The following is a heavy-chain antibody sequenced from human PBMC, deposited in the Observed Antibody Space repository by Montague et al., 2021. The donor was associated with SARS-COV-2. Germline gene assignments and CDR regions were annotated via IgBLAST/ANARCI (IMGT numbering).Heavy chain of an antibody. CDR1: GDSITSYF. D-gene: IGHD3-10*01. V-gene: IGHV4-59*12. J-gene: IGHJ6*02. CDR2: IHYSGSA. CDR3: AGGSGIINFYNSGMDV. Sequence: SETLSLTCSVFGDSITSYFWSWIRQPPGKGLEWIGYIHYSGSANYNPSLKSRVTMSVDTSKNQFSLKLSSVTAADTAVYYCAGGSGIINFYNSGMDVWGQGTTVTVSS.